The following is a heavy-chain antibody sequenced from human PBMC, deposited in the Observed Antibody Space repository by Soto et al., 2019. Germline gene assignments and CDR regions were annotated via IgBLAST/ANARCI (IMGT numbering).Heavy chain of an antibody. D-gene: IGHD4-4*01. V-gene: IGHV3-23*01. CDR3: VKHPGNPSGAFDI. J-gene: IGHJ3*02. Sequence: EVQLLESGGGLVQPGGSLRLSCVASGFTLSTYAMSWVRQAPGKGLEWVSGITGSGGSTYYADSVKGRFTISRDNSKSTVTPHIHRLRAEKTAVYSGVKHPGNPSGAFDIWGQGTMVTVSS. CDR1: GFTLSTYA. CDR2: ITGSGGST.